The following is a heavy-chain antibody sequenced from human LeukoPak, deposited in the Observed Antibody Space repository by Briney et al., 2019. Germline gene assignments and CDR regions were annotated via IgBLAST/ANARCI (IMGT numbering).Heavy chain of an antibody. CDR3: ARAGDIVLMVYATIIDY. J-gene: IGHJ4*02. Sequence: ASVKVSCKASGYTFTGYYMHWVRQAPGRGLEWMGWINPNSGGTNYAQKFQGRVTMTRDTSISTAYMELSRLRSDDTAVYYCARAGDIVLMVYATIIDYWGQGTLVTVSS. V-gene: IGHV1-2*02. D-gene: IGHD2-8*01. CDR2: INPNSGGT. CDR1: GYTFTGYY.